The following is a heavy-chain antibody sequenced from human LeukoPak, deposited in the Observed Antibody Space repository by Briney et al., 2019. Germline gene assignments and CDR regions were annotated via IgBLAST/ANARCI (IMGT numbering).Heavy chain of an antibody. CDR1: GFAFGSYS. D-gene: IGHD3-10*01. CDR2: SSSGSSTI. CDR3: ARMSSGSYLFDY. Sequence: GGSLRLSCAASGFAFGSYSMNWVRQAPGKGLEWLSYSSSGSSTIYYSDSVKGRFTISKDNAKNSLYLQMNSLRAEDTAVYYCARMSSGSYLFDYWGQGTLVTVSS. J-gene: IGHJ4*02. V-gene: IGHV3-48*01.